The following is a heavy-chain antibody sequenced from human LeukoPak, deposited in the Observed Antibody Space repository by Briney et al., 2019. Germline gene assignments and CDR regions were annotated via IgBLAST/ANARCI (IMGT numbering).Heavy chain of an antibody. D-gene: IGHD3-3*01. CDR3: ARVALVDFWSGFAYYYYYMDV. V-gene: IGHV3-48*03. CDR2: ISSSGSTI. J-gene: IGHJ6*03. CDR1: GFTFSSYE. Sequence: GGSLRLSCAASGFTFSSYEMSWVRQAPGKGLEWVSYISSSGSTIYYADSVKGRFTISRDSAKNSLYLQMNSLRAEDTAVYYCARVALVDFWSGFAYYYYYMDVWGKGTTVTVSS.